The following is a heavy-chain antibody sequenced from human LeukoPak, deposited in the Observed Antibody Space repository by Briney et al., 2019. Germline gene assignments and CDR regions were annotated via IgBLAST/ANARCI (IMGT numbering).Heavy chain of an antibody. CDR2: IRYDERQE. Sequence: GGSRRLSCATSGFTFRNHGMHWVRQAPGKGLEWVAFIRYDERQEFYADSVKGRFTISRDNSKSTLYLQMGSLRTEDTAVYYCVRDFSNYVAFFDSWGQGVLVIVSS. CDR1: GFTFRNHG. CDR3: VRDFSNYVAFFDS. V-gene: IGHV3-30*02. D-gene: IGHD4-11*01. J-gene: IGHJ4*02.